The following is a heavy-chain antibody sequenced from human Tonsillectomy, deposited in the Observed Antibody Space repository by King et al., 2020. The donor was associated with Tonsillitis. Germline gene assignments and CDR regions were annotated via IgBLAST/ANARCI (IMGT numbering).Heavy chain of an antibody. D-gene: IGHD3-3*01. V-gene: IGHV3-11*01. J-gene: IGHJ6*02. CDR3: ARGYDFWSGYSSSKYYYGMDV. CDR2: ISSSGSTI. CDR1: GFTFSDYY. Sequence: VQLVESGGGLVKPGGSLRLSCAASGFTFSDYYMSWIHQAPGKGLEWVSYISSSGSTISYADSVKGRFTISRDNAKNSLYLQMNSLRAEDTAVYYCARGYDFWSGYSSSKYYYGMDVWGQGTTVTVSS.